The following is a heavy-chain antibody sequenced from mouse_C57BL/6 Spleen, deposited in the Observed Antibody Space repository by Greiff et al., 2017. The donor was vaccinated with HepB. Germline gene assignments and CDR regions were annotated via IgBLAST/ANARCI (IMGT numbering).Heavy chain of an antibody. Sequence: EVMLVESAGGLVQPGSSMKLSCTASGFTFSDYYMAWVRQVPEKGLEWVANINYDGSSTYYLDSLKSRFIISRDNAKNILYLQMSSLKSEDTATYYCARATTPWYFDVWGTGTTVTVSS. V-gene: IGHV5-16*01. CDR3: ARATTPWYFDV. J-gene: IGHJ1*03. CDR1: GFTFSDYY. D-gene: IGHD1-1*01. CDR2: INYDGSST.